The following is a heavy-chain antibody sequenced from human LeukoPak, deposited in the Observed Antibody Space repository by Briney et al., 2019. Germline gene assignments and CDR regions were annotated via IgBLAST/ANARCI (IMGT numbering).Heavy chain of an antibody. D-gene: IGHD6-13*01. J-gene: IGHJ2*01. V-gene: IGHV4-59*01. CDR3: ARDSSSWYPYWYFDL. CDR2: IYYSGST. Sequence: SGTLSLTCTVSGGSISSYYWSWIRQPPGKGLEWIGYIYYSGSTNYNPSLKSRVTISVDTSKNQFSLKLSSVTAADTAVYYCARDSSSWYPYWYFDLWGRGTLVTVSS. CDR1: GGSISSYY.